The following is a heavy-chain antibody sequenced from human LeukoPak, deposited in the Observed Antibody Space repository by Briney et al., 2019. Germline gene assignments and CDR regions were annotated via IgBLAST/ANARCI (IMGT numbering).Heavy chain of an antibody. CDR1: GFTFSSYS. CDR2: ISSSSSTI. J-gene: IGHJ5*02. D-gene: IGHD6-13*01. CDR3: ARVFRPVSPNRATKSSSWEYNWFDP. Sequence: PGGSLRLSCAASGFTFSSYSMNWVRQAPGKGLEWVSYISSSSSTIYYADSVKGRFTISRDNAKNSLYLQMNSLRAEDTAVYYCARVFRPVSPNRATKSSSWEYNWFDPWGQGTLVTVSS. V-gene: IGHV3-48*04.